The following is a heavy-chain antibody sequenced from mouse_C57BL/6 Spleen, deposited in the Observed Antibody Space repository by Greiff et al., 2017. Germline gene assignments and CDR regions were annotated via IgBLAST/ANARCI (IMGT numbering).Heavy chain of an antibody. J-gene: IGHJ4*01. Sequence: QVQLQQPGAELVKPGASVKMSCKASGYTFTSYWITWVKQRPGQGLEWIGDINPGSGSTNYNEKFKSKATLTVDTSSSTAYMQLSSLRSEDSAVFNCERVGVGGEVALDYWGQGTPGTVS. CDR3: ERVGVGGEVALDY. V-gene: IGHV1-55*01. D-gene: IGHD1-1*01. CDR2: INPGSGST. CDR1: GYTFTSYW.